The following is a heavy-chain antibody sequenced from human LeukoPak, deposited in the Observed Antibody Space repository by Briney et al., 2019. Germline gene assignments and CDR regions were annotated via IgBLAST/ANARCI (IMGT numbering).Heavy chain of an antibody. V-gene: IGHV3-23*01. CDR1: GFTFSSYA. Sequence: PGGSLRLSCAASGFTFSSYAMSWIRQAPGKGLEWVSAISGSGGSTYYAASVKGRFTISRDNAKNSLYLQMNSLRAEDTAVYYCARGQETYYDYVWGSYRFIQFDYWGQGTLVTVSS. CDR2: ISGSGGST. D-gene: IGHD3-16*02. J-gene: IGHJ4*02. CDR3: ARGQETYYDYVWGSYRFIQFDY.